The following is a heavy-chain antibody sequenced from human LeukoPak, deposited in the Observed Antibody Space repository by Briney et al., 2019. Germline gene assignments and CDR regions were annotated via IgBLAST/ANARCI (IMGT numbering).Heavy chain of an antibody. D-gene: IGHD2-2*01. Sequence: PSETLSLTCVVSDYSISGGYYWGWIRQPPGKGLEWIGSIYHSGSTYYNPSLKSRVTISIYTSKNQFSLKLSSVTAADTAVYYCARHEQGYCTSSSCRGSDYWGQGTLVTVSS. V-gene: IGHV4-38-2*01. CDR1: DYSISGGYY. CDR3: ARHEQGYCTSSSCRGSDY. J-gene: IGHJ4*02. CDR2: IYHSGST.